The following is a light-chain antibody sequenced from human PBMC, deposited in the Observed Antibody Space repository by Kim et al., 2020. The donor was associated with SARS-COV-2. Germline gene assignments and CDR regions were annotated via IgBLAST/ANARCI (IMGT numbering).Light chain of an antibody. J-gene: IGLJ3*02. V-gene: IGLV1-47*01. CDR2: RNN. CDR1: SSNIGSNY. Sequence: QSVLTQPPSASGTPGQRVTISCSGSSSNIGSNYVYWYQQLPGTAPKLLIYRNNQRPSGVPDRFSGSKSGTSASLAISGLRSEDEADYYCAAWDDRLRGVFGGGTQLTV. CDR3: AAWDDRLRGV.